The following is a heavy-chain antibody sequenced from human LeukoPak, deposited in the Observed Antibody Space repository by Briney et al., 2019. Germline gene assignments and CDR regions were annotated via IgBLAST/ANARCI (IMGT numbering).Heavy chain of an antibody. CDR2: IKQDGSRK. CDR3: TRVGYIDEGIDY. D-gene: IGHD5-24*01. J-gene: IGHJ4*02. CDR1: GFPFSSYW. Sequence: GGSLRLSCVASGFPFSSYWMTWVRQAPGKGPEWVANIKQDGSRKSYVDSVKGRFTISRDNAKNSLYLQMNSLRAEDTAIYYCTRVGYIDEGIDYWGQGTLVTVSS. V-gene: IGHV3-7*04.